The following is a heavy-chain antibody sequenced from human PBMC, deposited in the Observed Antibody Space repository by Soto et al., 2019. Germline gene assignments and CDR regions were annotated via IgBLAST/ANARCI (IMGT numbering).Heavy chain of an antibody. V-gene: IGHV5-51*01. Sequence: GESLKISCEASGYDFINYWIGWVRQMPWKGLEWMGIIYPGDSDTRYSPSFQGQVTISVDESINTAYLQWSSLKASDTAMYYCASASDWAFDYWGQGTLVTVSS. CDR2: IYPGDSDT. CDR3: ASASDWAFDY. CDR1: GYDFINYW. D-gene: IGHD3-9*01. J-gene: IGHJ4*02.